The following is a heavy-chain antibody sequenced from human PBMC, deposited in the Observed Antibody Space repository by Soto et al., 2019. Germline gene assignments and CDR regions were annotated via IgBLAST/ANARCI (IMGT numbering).Heavy chain of an antibody. CDR3: AKAGYCTGVSCYFYYFDS. D-gene: IGHD2-15*01. CDR2: ISGSGATP. V-gene: IGHV3-23*01. CDR1: GFTFNNYA. Sequence: EVQLFESGGGLLQPGGSLRLSCSASGFTFNNYAMAWVRQAPGEGLEWVSGISGSGATPYYADSVKGRFTISRDNSKNTLFLQMNSLSAEDTAVYFCAKAGYCTGVSCYFYYFDSWGQGTLVTVSS. J-gene: IGHJ4*02.